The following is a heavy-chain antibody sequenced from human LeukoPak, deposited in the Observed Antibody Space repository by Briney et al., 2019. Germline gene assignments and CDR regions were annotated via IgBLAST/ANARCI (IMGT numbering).Heavy chain of an antibody. CDR1: GFTFSSYD. J-gene: IGHJ4*02. V-gene: IGHV3-13*01. D-gene: IGHD5-18*01. Sequence: GGSLRLSCAASGFTFSSYDMHWVRQATGKGLEWVSAIGTAGDTYYPGSVKGRFTISRENAKNSLYLQMNSLRAGDTAVYYRARGDTAMAAFDYWGQGTLVTVSS. CDR2: IGTAGDT. CDR3: ARGDTAMAAFDY.